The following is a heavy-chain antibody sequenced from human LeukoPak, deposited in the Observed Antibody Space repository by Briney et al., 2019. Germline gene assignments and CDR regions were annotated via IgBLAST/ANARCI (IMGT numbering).Heavy chain of an antibody. CDR1: GGSISSGSYY. D-gene: IGHD3-3*01. CDR2: IYTSGST. V-gene: IGHV4-61*02. Sequence: PSETLSLTCTVSGGSISSGSYYWSWIRQPAGKGLEWIGRIYTSGSTNYNPSLQSRVTISVDTSKNQFSLKLSSVTAADTAVYYCARGRFLEWLWGQGTLVTVSS. J-gene: IGHJ4*02. CDR3: ARGRFLEWL.